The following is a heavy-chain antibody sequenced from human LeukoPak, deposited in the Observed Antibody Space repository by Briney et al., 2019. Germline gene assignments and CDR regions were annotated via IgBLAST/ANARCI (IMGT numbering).Heavy chain of an antibody. D-gene: IGHD3-22*01. Sequence: PWGSLRLSCAAYGFTVSSNYMSWVRQAPGKGLEWVSVIYSGGSTYYADSVKGRFTISRDNSKNTLYLQMNSLRAEDTAVYYCARVGSSGYLAYWGQGTLVTVSS. J-gene: IGHJ4*02. CDR2: IYSGGST. V-gene: IGHV3-53*01. CDR1: GFTVSSNY. CDR3: ARVGSSGYLAY.